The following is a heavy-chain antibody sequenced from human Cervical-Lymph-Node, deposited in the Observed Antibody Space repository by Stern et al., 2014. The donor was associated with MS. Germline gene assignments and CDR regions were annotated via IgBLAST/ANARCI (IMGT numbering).Heavy chain of an antibody. CDR2: SDTEDGEQ. V-gene: IGHV1-24*01. J-gene: IGHJ4*02. D-gene: IGHD2-15*01. Sequence: QVQLVESGAEVKKPGASVTVSCNVAGHTLSAFAMHWLRQPPTRGLEWMGHSDTEDGEQIFAQRFQGRRSMTEDTSTGTACMTRTALRSEDTAVSYCSTDRVDKWGPGTLVTVSS. CDR3: STDRVDK. CDR1: GHTLSAFA.